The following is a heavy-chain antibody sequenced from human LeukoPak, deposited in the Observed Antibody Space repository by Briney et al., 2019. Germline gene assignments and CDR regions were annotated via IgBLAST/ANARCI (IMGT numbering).Heavy chain of an antibody. CDR1: GDSISNYY. V-gene: IGHV4-4*07. Sequence: SETLSLTCTVFGDSISNYYWSWLRQPAGKGLEWIWRFYSGGNVKYNSSLQSRVIVSVDTSKNQFSLKLTSVTAADTAVYYCARDSGRIAAVGTTHYYGMDVWGPGTTVTVSS. J-gene: IGHJ6*02. CDR2: FYSGGNV. CDR3: ARDSGRIAAVGTTHYYGMDV. D-gene: IGHD6-13*01.